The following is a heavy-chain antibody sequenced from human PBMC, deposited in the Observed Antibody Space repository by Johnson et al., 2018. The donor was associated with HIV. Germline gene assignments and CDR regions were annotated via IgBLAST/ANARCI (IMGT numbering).Heavy chain of an antibody. CDR3: AKIGQWRERLDAFDI. D-gene: IGHD6-19*01. J-gene: IGHJ3*02. V-gene: IGHV3-30*18. Sequence: VQLVESGGGLVQPGGSLRLSCAASGFSLNSYDMHWVRQAPGKGLEWGTMISYDGSKKYYADSMKGRFTISRDNSKNTLYLQMSSLRPEDTAVYYCAKIGQWRERLDAFDIWGQGTMVTVSS. CDR1: GFSLNSYD. CDR2: ISYDGSKK.